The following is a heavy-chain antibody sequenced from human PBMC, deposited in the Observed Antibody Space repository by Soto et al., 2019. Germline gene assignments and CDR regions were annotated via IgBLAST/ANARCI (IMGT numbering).Heavy chain of an antibody. CDR3: ATALGGI. D-gene: IGHD1-20*01. J-gene: IGHJ4*02. CDR2: IKSKTNGGTT. Sequence: QLVESGGGLVKPGGSLILSCAASGFTLSSAWMSWVRQAPGKGLEWVGRIKSKTNGGTTDYAAPVKDRFAISRDDSKNTLYLQMNSLKTEDTAVYYCATALGGIWGQGTLVTVSS. CDR1: GFTLSSAW. V-gene: IGHV3-15*01.